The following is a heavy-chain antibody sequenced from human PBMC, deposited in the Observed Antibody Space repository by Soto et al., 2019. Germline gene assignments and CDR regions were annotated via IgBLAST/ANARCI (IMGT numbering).Heavy chain of an antibody. CDR1: GITFSRYG. J-gene: IGHJ4*02. Sequence: GGSLRLSCAASGITFSRYGMHWVRQAPGKGLEWVAGISSGAKNKHYVHYLKCRFTISRHNSKNTLYLQLDSLRIEDTAFYYCAGDRIACRLPFDYWGLGTLVTVSS. V-gene: IGHV3-30*03. D-gene: IGHD6-6*01. CDR2: ISSGAKNK. CDR3: AGDRIACRLPFDY.